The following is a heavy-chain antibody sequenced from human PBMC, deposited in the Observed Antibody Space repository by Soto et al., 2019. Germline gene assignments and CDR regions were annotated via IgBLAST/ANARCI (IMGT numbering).Heavy chain of an antibody. Sequence: QVQLVQSGAEVKKPGASVKVSCKASGYTFTSYDINWVRQATGPGLEWIGWLNPQSGNTGYAQKCQGRVTMYQNTSITPAYREPSGMGSNDTAMYYHARDGGCQWLVRDYNFAHWGQGTLIAVS. J-gene: IGHJ4*02. CDR3: ARDGGCQWLVRDYNFAH. CDR1: GYTFTSYD. V-gene: IGHV1-8*01. D-gene: IGHD6-19*01. CDR2: LNPQSGNT.